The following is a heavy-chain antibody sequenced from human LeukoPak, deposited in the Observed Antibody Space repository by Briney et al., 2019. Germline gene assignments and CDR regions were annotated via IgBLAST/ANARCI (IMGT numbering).Heavy chain of an antibody. CDR3: ARGGYSSSWFWNY. CDR1: GFTFSNYW. V-gene: IGHV3-7*01. D-gene: IGHD6-13*01. CDR2: INRDGSEK. J-gene: IGHJ4*02. Sequence: GGSLRLSCAASGFTFSNYWVTWVRQAPGKGLEWVANINRDGSEKYYVDSVKGRFTISRDNAKNSLYLQMNSLSAEDTAVYYCARGGYSSSWFWNYWGQGTLVTVSS.